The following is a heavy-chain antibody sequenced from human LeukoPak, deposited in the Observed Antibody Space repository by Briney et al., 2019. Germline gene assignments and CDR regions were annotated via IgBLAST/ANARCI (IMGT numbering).Heavy chain of an antibody. Sequence: PGGSLKLSCAASGITFSGSAIHWARQASGKGLEWVARIKTKAESYATAYVASVKGRFTISRDDSKNTAYLQMDSLKTEDTAMYYCTRLSGGNSDSYYYGLDVWGQGTTVTVSS. CDR3: TRLSGGNSDSYYYGLDV. J-gene: IGHJ6*02. CDR2: IKTKAESYAT. CDR1: GITFSGSA. D-gene: IGHD4-23*01. V-gene: IGHV3-73*01.